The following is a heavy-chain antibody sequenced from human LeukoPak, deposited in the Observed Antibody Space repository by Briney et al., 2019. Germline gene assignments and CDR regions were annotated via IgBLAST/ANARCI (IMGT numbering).Heavy chain of an antibody. D-gene: IGHD5-18*01. CDR3: ARAVDTATDYFDY. CDR1: GFTFSTYS. CDR2: ISSTGSTI. J-gene: IGHJ4*02. V-gene: IGHV3-48*01. Sequence: GGSLRLSCAASGFTFSTYSMDWVRQAPGKELEWVSFISSTGSTIYYADSVKGRFTISRDNAKNSLYLQMDSLRAEDTAVYYCARAVDTATDYFDYWGQGTLVTVSS.